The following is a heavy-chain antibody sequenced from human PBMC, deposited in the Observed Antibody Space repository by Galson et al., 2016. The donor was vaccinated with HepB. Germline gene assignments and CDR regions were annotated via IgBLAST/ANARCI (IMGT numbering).Heavy chain of an antibody. V-gene: IGHV4-4*02. CDR2: IYHSGSV. CDR3: ARRRVAALGYNCFAP. Sequence: EPLSLTCAVSGDSINSDNWWSWVRQPPGEGLEWIAEIYHSGSVNYNPSLRRRTTISVDKSKSQVSLTMTSVTAADTAIYYCARRRVAALGYNCFAPWGQGIQVIVSS. CDR1: GDSINSDNW. D-gene: IGHD1-26*01. J-gene: IGHJ5*02.